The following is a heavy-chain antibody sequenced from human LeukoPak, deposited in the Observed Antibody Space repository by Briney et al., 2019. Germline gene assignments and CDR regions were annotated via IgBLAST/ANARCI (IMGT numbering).Heavy chain of an antibody. CDR1: GYTFSSYG. Sequence: ASVKVSCKASGYTFSSYGISWVRQAPGQGLEWMGWISAYNDNTNYEQKLQGRVTMTTDTSTSTAYMEQRSLRSDDTAVYYCARDKAGWEEYCSGGSCPGDYWGQGTLVTVSS. J-gene: IGHJ4*02. V-gene: IGHV1-18*01. CDR2: ISAYNDNT. CDR3: ARDKAGWEEYCSGGSCPGDY. D-gene: IGHD2-15*01.